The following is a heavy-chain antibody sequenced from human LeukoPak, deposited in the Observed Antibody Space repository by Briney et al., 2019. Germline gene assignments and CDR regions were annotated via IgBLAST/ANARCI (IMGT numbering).Heavy chain of an antibody. CDR2: IYYSGST. CDR1: GGSISSSSYY. Sequence: SETLSLTCTVSGGSISSSSYYWGWIRQPPGKGLEWIGSIYYSGSTYYNPSLKSRVTISVDTSKNQFSLKLGSVTAADTAVYYCASLPDVDTAMVTGYYYYMDVWGKGTAVTVSS. J-gene: IGHJ6*03. V-gene: IGHV4-39*01. D-gene: IGHD5-18*01. CDR3: ASLPDVDTAMVTGYYYYMDV.